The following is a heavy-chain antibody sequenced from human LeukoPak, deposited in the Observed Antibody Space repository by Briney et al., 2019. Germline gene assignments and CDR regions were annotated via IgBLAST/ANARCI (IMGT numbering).Heavy chain of an antibody. CDR3: AKGIRRMDIVATMDYYYGLDV. CDR1: GFAFSSYW. V-gene: IGHV3-7*03. Sequence: GGSLRLSCVASGFAFSSYWMSWVRKAPGKGRELLANISPEGSAEDYVDSVRGRFAISRDNAKRSLYLQMNSLRAEDTAVYYCAKGIRRMDIVATMDYYYGLDVWGQGTTVTVSS. D-gene: IGHD5-12*01. J-gene: IGHJ6*02. CDR2: ISPEGSAE.